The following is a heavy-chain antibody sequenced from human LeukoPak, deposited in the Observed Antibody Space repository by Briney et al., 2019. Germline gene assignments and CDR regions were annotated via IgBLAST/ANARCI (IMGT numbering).Heavy chain of an antibody. J-gene: IGHJ3*02. CDR2: IYSSGST. D-gene: IGHD6-13*01. V-gene: IGHV4-4*08. CDR3: AKPVYRSPYSFDI. CDR1: GASISTYF. Sequence: SETLSLTCTVSGASISTYFWSWIRQPPGKGLEWIGYIYSSGSTNYNPSLKSRVTISVDTAKNQVSLKLSSVTAADTAMYYCAKPVYRSPYSFDIWGQGTVVTVSS.